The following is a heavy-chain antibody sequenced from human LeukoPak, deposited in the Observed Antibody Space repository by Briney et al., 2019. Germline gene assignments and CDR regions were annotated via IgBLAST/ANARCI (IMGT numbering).Heavy chain of an antibody. CDR2: IYPNPGGT. CDR1: GYTFTGYY. D-gene: IGHD1-1*01. Sequence: GAAVKVSCKASGYTFTGYYLHWVRQAPGQGLEWMGWIYPNPGGTKSTQKFQGRVSMTRDTAISTAYTEINRLTSDDTAVYYCAREPGTATGYWGQGTLVAVS. V-gene: IGHV1-2*02. CDR3: AREPGTATGY. J-gene: IGHJ4*02.